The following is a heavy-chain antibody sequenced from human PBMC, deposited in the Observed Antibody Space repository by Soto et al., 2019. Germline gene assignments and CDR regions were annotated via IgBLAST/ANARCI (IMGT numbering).Heavy chain of an antibody. CDR1: GYSFTSHW. CDR2: IDPSDSYT. J-gene: IGHJ6*02. CDR3: ASRRIAARRDYYYGMDV. V-gene: IGHV5-10-1*01. D-gene: IGHD6-6*01. Sequence: PGESLKISCKGSGYSFTSHWISWVRQMPGKGLEWMGRIDPSDSYTNYSPSFQGHVTISADKSISTAYLQWSSLKASDTAMYYCASRRIAARRDYYYGMDVWSQGTTVTVSS.